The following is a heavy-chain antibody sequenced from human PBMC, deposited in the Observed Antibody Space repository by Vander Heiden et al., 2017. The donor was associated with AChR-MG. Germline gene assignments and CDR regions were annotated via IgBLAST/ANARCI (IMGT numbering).Heavy chain of an antibody. J-gene: IGHJ6*02. CDR3: ALTTVNNYYYYGMDV. D-gene: IGHD4-4*01. CDR1: GGSFGGYY. Sequence: QVQLQQWGAGLLKPSETLSLTCAVYGGSFGGYYWSWIRQPPGKGLEWIGEINHSGSTNYNPSLKSRVTISVDTSKNQFSLKLSSVTAADTAVYYGALTTVNNYYYYGMDVWGQGTTVTVSS. CDR2: INHSGST. V-gene: IGHV4-34*01.